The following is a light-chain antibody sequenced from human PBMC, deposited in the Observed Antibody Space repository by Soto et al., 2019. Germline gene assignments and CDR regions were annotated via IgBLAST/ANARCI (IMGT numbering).Light chain of an antibody. CDR1: QSVSSN. J-gene: IGKJ5*01. CDR2: GAS. CDR3: HQYNNGPPIT. V-gene: IGKV3D-15*01. Sequence: EIGLTQSLCILSLSPGERATLTCRASQSVSSNYLAWYQHKPPQAPRLLIYGASTRATGIPARFSGSGSGTEFTPTISSLQSEDFAVYYCHQYNNGPPITFGQGTLLEIK.